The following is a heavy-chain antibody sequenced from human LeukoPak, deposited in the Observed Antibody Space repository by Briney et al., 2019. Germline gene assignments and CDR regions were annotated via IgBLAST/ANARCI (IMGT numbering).Heavy chain of an antibody. CDR1: GFTFSSYS. CDR2: IGSSSSYI. J-gene: IGHJ4*02. CDR3: ARLQRVVPAAKVIAIPYYFDY. V-gene: IGHV3-21*01. D-gene: IGHD2-2*01. Sequence: GGSLRLSCAASGFTFSSYSMNWVRQAPGKGLEWVSSIGSSSSYIYYADSVKGRFTISRDNAKNSLYLQMNSLRAEDTAVYYCARLQRVVPAAKVIAIPYYFDYWGQGTLVTVSS.